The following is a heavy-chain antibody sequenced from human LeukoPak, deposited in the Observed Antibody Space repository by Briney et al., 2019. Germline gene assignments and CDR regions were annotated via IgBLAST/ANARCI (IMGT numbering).Heavy chain of an antibody. CDR2: ISPSGGST. D-gene: IGHD3-22*01. J-gene: IGHJ4*02. V-gene: IGHV1-46*01. Sequence: ASVKVSCKASGYTFTSYYMHWVRQAPGQGLEWMGIISPSGGSTSYAQKFQGRVTMTRDTSTSTVYMELSSLRSEDTAVYYCARDSTSDSSGYPHPRFYFDYWGQGTLVTVSS. CDR3: ARDSTSDSSGYPHPRFYFDY. CDR1: GYTFTSYY.